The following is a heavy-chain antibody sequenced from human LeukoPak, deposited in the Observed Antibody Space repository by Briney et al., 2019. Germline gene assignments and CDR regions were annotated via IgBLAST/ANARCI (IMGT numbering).Heavy chain of an antibody. D-gene: IGHD3-10*01. V-gene: IGHV5-51*01. CDR1: GYSFTSYW. J-gene: IGHJ6*02. Sequence: GESLKISCKGSGYSFTSYWIGWVREMPGKGLEWMGIIYPGDSDTSYSPSFQGQVTISADTTITTAYLQWSSLKASDTAMYYCARQGYYGPLWDDPGYYGMDVWGQGTTVTVSS. CDR3: ARQGYYGPLWDDPGYYGMDV. CDR2: IYPGDSDT.